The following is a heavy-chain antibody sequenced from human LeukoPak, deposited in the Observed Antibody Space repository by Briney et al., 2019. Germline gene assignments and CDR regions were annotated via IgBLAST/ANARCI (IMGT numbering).Heavy chain of an antibody. V-gene: IGHV3-7*01. CDR1: GFTFNNYW. J-gene: IGHJ3*02. CDR3: ARVVYGPNAFDI. CDR2: IKQDGSEE. D-gene: IGHD2/OR15-2a*01. Sequence: GGSLRLSCAGSGFTFNNYWMSWVRQAPGKGLEWVANIKQDGSEENYLDSVKGRFTISRDNAKNSLYLQMNSLRAEDTAVYYCARVVYGPNAFDIWGQGTMVTVSS.